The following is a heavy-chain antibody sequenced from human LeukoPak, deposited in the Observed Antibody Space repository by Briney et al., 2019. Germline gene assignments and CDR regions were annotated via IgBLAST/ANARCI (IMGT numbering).Heavy chain of an antibody. D-gene: IGHD2-2*01. V-gene: IGHV3-21*01. CDR3: ARDGGAAAMFWFDP. CDR1: GFTFSSYS. CDR2: ISSSSSYI. J-gene: IGHJ5*02. Sequence: SGGSLRLSCAASGFTFSSYSMNWVRQAPGKGLEWVSSISSSSSYIYYADSVKGRFTISRDSAKNSLYLQMNSLRAEDTAVYYCARDGGAAAMFWFDPWGQGTLVTVSS.